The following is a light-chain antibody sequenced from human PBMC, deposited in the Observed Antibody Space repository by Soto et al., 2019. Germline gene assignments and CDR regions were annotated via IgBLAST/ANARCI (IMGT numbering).Light chain of an antibody. V-gene: IGKV3-15*01. CDR1: QSVSSN. Sequence: EIVMTQSPATLSVSPGERATLSFRASQSVSSNLAWYQQKPGQAPRLLIYGASTRATGIPARFSGSGSGTEFTLTISSLQSEDFAVYYCKQYNNWPITFGQGTRLEIK. CDR3: KQYNNWPIT. J-gene: IGKJ5*01. CDR2: GAS.